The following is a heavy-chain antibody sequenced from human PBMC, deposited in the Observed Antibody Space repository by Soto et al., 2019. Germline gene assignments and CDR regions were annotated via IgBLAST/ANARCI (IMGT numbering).Heavy chain of an antibody. CDR2: IYYSGST. Sequence: TSETLSLTCTVSGGSISSSSYYWGWIRQPPGKGLEWIGSIYYSGSTYYNPSVKSRVTISVDTSKNQFSLKLSSVTAADTAVYYCARQAAVAGLYYFDYWGQGTLVTVSS. D-gene: IGHD6-19*01. CDR3: ARQAAVAGLYYFDY. CDR1: GGSISSSSYY. V-gene: IGHV4-39*01. J-gene: IGHJ4*02.